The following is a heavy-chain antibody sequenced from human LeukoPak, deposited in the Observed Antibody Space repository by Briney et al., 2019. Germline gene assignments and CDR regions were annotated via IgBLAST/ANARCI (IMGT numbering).Heavy chain of an antibody. CDR1: GFTFNTYA. CDR3: AKDGGEYYDILTGYYPRLYYMDV. Sequence: GGSLRLPCAVSGFTFNTYAMSWVRQAPGKGLEWVSAISGSGGSTSYADSVKGRFTISRDNSKNTLYLQMNSLRAEDTAVYYCAKDGGEYYDILTGYYPRLYYMDVWGKGTTVTIS. J-gene: IGHJ6*03. D-gene: IGHD3-9*01. V-gene: IGHV3-23*01. CDR2: ISGSGGST.